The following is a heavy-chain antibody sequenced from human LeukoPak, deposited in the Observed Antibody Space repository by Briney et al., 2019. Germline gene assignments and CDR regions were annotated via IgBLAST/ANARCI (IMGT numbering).Heavy chain of an antibody. V-gene: IGHV4-34*01. D-gene: IGHD2-2*01. CDR2: INHSGST. CDR3: ARGGSVVPAQNWFDP. Sequence: SETLSLTCAVYGGSFSGYYWSWIRQPPGKGLEWIGEINHSGSTNYNPSLKSRVTMSVDTSKNQFSLKLSSVTAADTAVYYCARGGSVVPAQNWFDPWGQGTLVTVSS. CDR1: GGSFSGYY. J-gene: IGHJ5*02.